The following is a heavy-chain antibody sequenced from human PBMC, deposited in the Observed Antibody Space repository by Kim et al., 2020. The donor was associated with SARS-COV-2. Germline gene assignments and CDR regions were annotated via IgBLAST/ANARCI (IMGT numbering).Heavy chain of an antibody. D-gene: IGHD3-3*01. CDR1: GFTVSSNY. CDR3: ARGRCMVRFLCGMDV. J-gene: IGHJ6*02. Sequence: GGSLRLSCAASGFTVSSNYMSWVRQAPGKGLEWVSVIYSGGSTYYADSVKGRFTISRDNSKNTLYLQMNSLRAEDTAVYYCARGRCMVRFLCGMDVWGQGTTVTVSS. V-gene: IGHV3-53*01. CDR2: IYSGGST.